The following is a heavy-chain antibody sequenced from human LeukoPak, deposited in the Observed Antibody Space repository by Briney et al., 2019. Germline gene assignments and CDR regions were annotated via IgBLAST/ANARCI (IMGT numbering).Heavy chain of an antibody. D-gene: IGHD5/OR15-5a*01. CDR3: ARSSVGTFDY. CDR1: GGSISDTSYY. Sequence: SETLSLTCNVSGGSISDTSYYWGWIRQPPGKGLDWIGSIYHTGTTYYSPSLKSRVTISVDTSKNQFSLKLSSVTAADTAVYYCARSSVGTFDYWGQGTLVTVSS. J-gene: IGHJ4*02. CDR2: IYHTGTT. V-gene: IGHV4-39*07.